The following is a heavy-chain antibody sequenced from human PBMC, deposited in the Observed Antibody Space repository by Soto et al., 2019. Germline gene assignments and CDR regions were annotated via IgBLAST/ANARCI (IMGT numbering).Heavy chain of an antibody. CDR2: INHSGST. J-gene: IGHJ4*02. CDR1: GGSFSGYY. CDR3: ARYYDYVWGSYRYTSPFDY. D-gene: IGHD3-16*02. V-gene: IGHV4-34*01. Sequence: SETLSLTCAVYGGSFSGYYWSWIRQPPGKGLEWIGEINHSGSTNYNPSLKSRVTISVDTSKNQFSLKLSSVTAADTAVYYCARYYDYVWGSYRYTSPFDYWGQGTQVTVSS.